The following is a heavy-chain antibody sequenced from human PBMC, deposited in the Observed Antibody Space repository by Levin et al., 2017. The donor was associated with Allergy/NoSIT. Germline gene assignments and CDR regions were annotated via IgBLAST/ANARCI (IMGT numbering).Heavy chain of an antibody. CDR3: VRPRRMALRYDAFDI. CDR2: IYPGDSDT. CDR1: GYTFPSYW. J-gene: IGHJ3*02. V-gene: IGHV5-51*01. Sequence: GESLKISCKGSGYTFPSYWIGWVRQMPEKGLEWMGIIYPGDSDTRYSPSFQGQVTISVDKSISTAYLQWSSLKASDPAIYYCVRPRRMALRYDAFDIWGQGTMVTVSS. D-gene: IGHD3-16*02.